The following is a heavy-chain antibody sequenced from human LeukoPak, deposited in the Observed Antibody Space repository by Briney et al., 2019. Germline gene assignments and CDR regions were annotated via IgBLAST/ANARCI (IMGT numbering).Heavy chain of an antibody. Sequence: GGSLRLSCAASGFSFSNYAMTWVRQAPGKGLEWVSVIGSDGGGIQYADSVKGRFSISRDNSKNTLYLQMSSLRVEDTAVYYCAKYAPPTTVVTRFFDYWGQGTLVTVSS. CDR2: IGSDGGGI. D-gene: IGHD4-23*01. V-gene: IGHV3-23*01. CDR3: AKYAPPTTVVTRFFDY. CDR1: GFSFSNYA. J-gene: IGHJ4*02.